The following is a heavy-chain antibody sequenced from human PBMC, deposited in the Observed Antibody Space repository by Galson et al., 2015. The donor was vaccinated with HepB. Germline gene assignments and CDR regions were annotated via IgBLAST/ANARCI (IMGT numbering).Heavy chain of an antibody. J-gene: IGHJ4*02. CDR1: GFTFSSYG. CDR3: ARKGPKSPYRGSGSYFLFDY. Sequence: SLRLSCAASGFTFSSYGMHWVRQAPGKGLEWVAVIWYDGSNKYYADSVKGRFTISRDNSKNTLYLQMNSLRAEDTAVYYCARKGPKSPYRGSGSYFLFDYWGQGTLVTVSS. D-gene: IGHD3-10*01. CDR2: IWYDGSNK. V-gene: IGHV3-33*01.